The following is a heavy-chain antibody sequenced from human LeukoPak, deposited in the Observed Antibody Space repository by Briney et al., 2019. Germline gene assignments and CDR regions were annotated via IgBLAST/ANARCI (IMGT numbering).Heavy chain of an antibody. CDR1: GGSISSGSYY. Sequence: PSETLSLTCTVSGGSISSGSYYWGWIRQPPGKGLEWIGSIYYSGSSYYNPSLKSRVTISVDTSKNQFSLKLSSVTAADTAVYYCARESGGYDSSGYPFDYWGQGTLVTVSS. CDR2: IYYSGSS. CDR3: ARESGGYDSSGYPFDY. D-gene: IGHD3-22*01. J-gene: IGHJ4*02. V-gene: IGHV4-39*07.